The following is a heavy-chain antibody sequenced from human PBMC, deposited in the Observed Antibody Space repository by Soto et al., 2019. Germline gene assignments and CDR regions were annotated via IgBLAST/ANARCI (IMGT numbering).Heavy chain of an antibody. Sequence: GGSLRLSCAASGFTFSSYAMHWVRQAPGKGLEWVAFISYDGSNKYYEDYVKVRFTISRDNSKKTLYLQMNSLRAEDTAVYYCARAISSSGWYXYWGHGTLVTVSS. CDR3: ARAISSSGWYXY. D-gene: IGHD6-19*01. J-gene: IGHJ5*01. CDR2: ISYDGSNK. CDR1: GFTFSSYA. V-gene: IGHV3-30-3*01.